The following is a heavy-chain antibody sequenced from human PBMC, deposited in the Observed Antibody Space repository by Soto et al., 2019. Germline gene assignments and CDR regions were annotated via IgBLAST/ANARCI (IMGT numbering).Heavy chain of an antibody. CDR3: GLGTARTGYYYYYGMDV. Sequence: SETLSLTCAVSGGSISSSNWWSWVRQPPVKGLECIGEIYHSGSTNYNPSLKSRVTISVDKSKNQFSLKLSSVTAADTAVYYCGLGTARTGYYYYYGMDVGGQGTTVTVSS. V-gene: IGHV4-4*02. CDR2: IYHSGST. CDR1: GGSISSSNW. D-gene: IGHD6-6*01. J-gene: IGHJ6*02.